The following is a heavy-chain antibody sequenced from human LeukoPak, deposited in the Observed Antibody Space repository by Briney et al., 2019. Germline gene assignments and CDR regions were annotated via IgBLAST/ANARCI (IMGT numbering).Heavy chain of an antibody. V-gene: IGHV3-30-3*01. CDR2: ISYDGSNK. D-gene: IGHD3-10*02. CDR3: ARDTLLGSGSPAFDY. CDR1: GFTFSSYA. J-gene: IGHJ4*02. Sequence: PGGSLRLSCAASGFTFSSYAMHWVRQAPGKELEWVAVISYDGSNKYYADSVKGRFTISRDNSKNTLYLQMNSLRAEDTAVYYCARDTLLGSGSPAFDYWGQGTLVTVSS.